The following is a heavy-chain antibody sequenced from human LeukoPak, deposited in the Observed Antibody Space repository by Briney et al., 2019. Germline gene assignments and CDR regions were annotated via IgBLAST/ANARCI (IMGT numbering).Heavy chain of an antibody. Sequence: ASVKVSCKASGYTFTGYYMHWVRQAPGQGLEWMGWINPNSGGTNYAQKFQGRVTMTRDTSISTAYMELSRLRSDDTAVYYCARSHCSGGSCRPYYYYMDVWGKGTTVTVSS. CDR3: ARSHCSGGSCRPYYYYMDV. CDR2: INPNSGGT. V-gene: IGHV1-2*02. J-gene: IGHJ6*03. D-gene: IGHD2-15*01. CDR1: GYTFTGYY.